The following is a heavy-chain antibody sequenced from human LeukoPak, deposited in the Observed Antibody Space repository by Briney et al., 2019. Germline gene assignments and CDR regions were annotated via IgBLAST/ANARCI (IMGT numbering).Heavy chain of an antibody. V-gene: IGHV3-23*01. CDR2: ISGSGGST. Sequence: GGSLRLSCAASGFTFSSYAMSWVRQAPGKGLEWVSAISGSGGSTYYADSVKGRFTISRDNSRNTLYLEMNSLRVEDTAVYYCAKDGGIAARLVDNWGQGTLVIVSS. CDR3: AKDGGIAARLVDN. J-gene: IGHJ4*02. D-gene: IGHD6-6*01. CDR1: GFTFSSYA.